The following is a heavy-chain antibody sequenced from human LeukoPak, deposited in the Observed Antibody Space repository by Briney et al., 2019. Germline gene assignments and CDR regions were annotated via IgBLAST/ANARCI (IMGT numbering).Heavy chain of an antibody. CDR3: ARDSRYGYSNDY. D-gene: IGHD2-21*01. J-gene: IGHJ4*02. V-gene: IGHV3-53*01. Sequence: PGGSLRLSCAASGFTVSRNYMSWVRQAPGKGLEWVSFIYSGGSTYYADSVKGRFTISRDNSKNTLYLQMNSLRAEDTAVYYCARDSRYGYSNDYWGQGTLVTVSS. CDR2: IYSGGST. CDR1: GFTVSRNY.